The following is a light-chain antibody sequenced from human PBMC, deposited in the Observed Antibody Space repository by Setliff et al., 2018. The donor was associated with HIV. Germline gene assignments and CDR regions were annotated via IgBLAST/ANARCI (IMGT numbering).Light chain of an antibody. CDR2: DVS. V-gene: IGLV2-14*03. Sequence: QSALTQPASVSGSPGQSITISCSDVGGYKYVSWYQQHPGKAPKLMIYDVSNRPSGVSNRFSGSKSGNMASLTISGLQAEDEADYYCQSYDTSLNSYVFGSGTKVTVL. CDR3: QSYDTSLNSYV. CDR1: DVGGYKY. J-gene: IGLJ1*01.